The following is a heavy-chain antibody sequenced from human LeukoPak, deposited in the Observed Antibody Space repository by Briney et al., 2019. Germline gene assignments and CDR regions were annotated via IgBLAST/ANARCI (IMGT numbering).Heavy chain of an antibody. V-gene: IGHV4-34*01. Sequence: PSETLSLTCAVYGGSLSGYYWSWIRQPPGKGLEWIGEINHSGSTNYNPSLKSRVTISVDTSKNQFSLKLSSVTAADTAVYYCARGGSTMVRGPPDYWGQGTLVTVSS. D-gene: IGHD3-10*01. CDR1: GGSLSGYY. J-gene: IGHJ4*02. CDR3: ARGGSTMVRGPPDY. CDR2: INHSGST.